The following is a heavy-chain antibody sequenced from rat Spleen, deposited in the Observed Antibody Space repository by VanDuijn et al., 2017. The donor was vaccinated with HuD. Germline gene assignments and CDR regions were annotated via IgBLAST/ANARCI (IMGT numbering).Heavy chain of an antibody. D-gene: IGHD5-1*01. CDR2: ISPSGGSA. CDR3: ARTPRDWGGSYFDY. V-gene: IGHV5-25*01. CDR1: GFTFSDYY. Sequence: EVQLVESGGGLVQPGRSLKLSCAASGFTFSDYYMAWVRQAPTKGLEWVASISPSGGSAYYPDSVKGRFTISRDNAKGIQYLQMDSLRSEDTATYYCARTPRDWGGSYFDYWGQGVMVTVSS. J-gene: IGHJ2*01.